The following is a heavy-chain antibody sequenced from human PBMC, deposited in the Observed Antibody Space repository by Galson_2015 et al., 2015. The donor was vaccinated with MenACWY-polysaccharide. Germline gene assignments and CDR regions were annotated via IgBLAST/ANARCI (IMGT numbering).Heavy chain of an antibody. CDR2: IWYDGSNK. Sequence: SLRLSCAASGFTFSSYEMNWVRQAPGKGLEWVAVIWYDGSNKYYADSVKGRFTISRDNSKNTLYLQMNSLRAEDTAVYYCASGSSGWYGTPYYFDYWGQGTLVTVSS. D-gene: IGHD6-19*01. J-gene: IGHJ4*02. CDR1: GFTFSSYE. CDR3: ASGSSGWYGTPYYFDY. V-gene: IGHV3-33*08.